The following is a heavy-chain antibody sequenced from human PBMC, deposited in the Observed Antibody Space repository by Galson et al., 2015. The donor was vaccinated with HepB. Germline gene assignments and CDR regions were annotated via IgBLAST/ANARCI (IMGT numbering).Heavy chain of an antibody. CDR1: GFTVSSNY. Sequence: SLRLSCAASGFTVSSNYMSWVRQAPGKGLEWVSVIYSGGSTYYADSVKGRFTISRDNSKNTLYLQMNSLRAEDTAVYYCARDPGNGDPVGVDIWGQGTMVTVSS. CDR3: ARDPGNGDPVGVDI. V-gene: IGHV3-66*01. CDR2: IYSGGST. J-gene: IGHJ3*02. D-gene: IGHD4-17*01.